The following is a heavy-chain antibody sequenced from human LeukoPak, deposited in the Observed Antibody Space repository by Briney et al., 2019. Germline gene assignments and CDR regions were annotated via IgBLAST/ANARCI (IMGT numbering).Heavy chain of an antibody. V-gene: IGHV4-34*01. CDR1: GGSFSGYY. D-gene: IGHD2-15*01. J-gene: IGHJ4*02. CDR2: INHSGST. Sequence: PSETLSLTCAVYGGSFSGYYWSWIRQPPGKGLEWIGEINHSGSTNYNPSLKSRVTISVDTSKNQFSLKLSSVTAADPAVYYCARSGPVDCSGGSCYEGYWGQGTLVTVSS. CDR3: ARSGPVDCSGGSCYEGY.